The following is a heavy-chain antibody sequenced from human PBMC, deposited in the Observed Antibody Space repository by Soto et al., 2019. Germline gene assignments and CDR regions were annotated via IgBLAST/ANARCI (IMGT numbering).Heavy chain of an antibody. CDR2: ISYDGSNK. J-gene: IGHJ4*02. D-gene: IGHD1-1*01. Sequence: QVQLVESGGGVVQPGRSLRLSCAASGFTFSSYAMHWVRQAPGKGLEWVAVISYDGSNKYYADSVKGRFTISRDNSKNTLYLQMNSLRAEDTAVYYCARDRRYTWNDREGYFDYWGQGTLVTVSS. V-gene: IGHV3-30-3*01. CDR3: ARDRRYTWNDREGYFDY. CDR1: GFTFSSYA.